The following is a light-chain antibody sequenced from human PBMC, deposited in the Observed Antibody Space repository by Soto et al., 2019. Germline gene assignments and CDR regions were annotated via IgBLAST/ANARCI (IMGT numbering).Light chain of an antibody. CDR1: NIGSKS. CDR2: GDS. Sequence: SYELTQPPSVSVAPGQTATITCEGNNIGSKSVHWYQQKAGQAPVLVVYGDSDRPSGNPERFSGSDSENTATLTISGVEAGDEADYYYQVWDGSSDHVLFGGGTQLTVL. V-gene: IGLV3-21*02. J-gene: IGLJ2*01. CDR3: QVWDGSSDHVL.